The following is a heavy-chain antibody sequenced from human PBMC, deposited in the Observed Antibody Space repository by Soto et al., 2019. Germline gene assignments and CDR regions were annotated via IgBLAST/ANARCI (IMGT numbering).Heavy chain of an antibody. CDR2: ISYDGSKI. Sequence: QVQLVESGGGVVQPGRSLRLSCAASGFSFSSYAMHWVRQAPGKGLEWVAVISYDGSKIFYGDSVKGRFTISRDNSKNTLSVEMASLRAEDKAVYYCAREPETVGRGRGIAVWGQGTTVTVSS. V-gene: IGHV3-30*14. CDR3: AREPETVGRGRGIAV. CDR1: GFSFSSYA. D-gene: IGHD1-1*01. J-gene: IGHJ6*02.